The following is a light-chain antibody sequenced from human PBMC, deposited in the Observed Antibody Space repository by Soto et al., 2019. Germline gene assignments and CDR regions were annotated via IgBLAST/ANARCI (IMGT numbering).Light chain of an antibody. CDR2: GAS. V-gene: IGKV3-20*01. J-gene: IGKJ5*01. Sequence: DIVLTQAPDNLSLCPGDSATLSCRLSQYTNGMYVAWYQQRPGLAPRLLVYGASKRATGIPDRFRGSGSGSEFTLTISGLEPEDFAVYFCQHFGSSPPVTFGQGARLEI. CDR3: QHFGSSPPVT. CDR1: QYTNGMY.